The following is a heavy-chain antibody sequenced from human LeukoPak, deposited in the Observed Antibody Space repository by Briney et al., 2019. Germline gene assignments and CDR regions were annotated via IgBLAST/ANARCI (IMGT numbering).Heavy chain of an antibody. CDR3: ARAPGGYAFDI. CDR1: GYTFTGYY. J-gene: IGHJ3*02. CDR2: INPNSGGT. Sequence: GASVKVPCKASGYTFTGYYMHWVRQAPGQGLEWMGWINPNSGGTNYAQKFQGRVTMTRDTSISTAYMEVSRLRSDDTAVYYCARAPGGYAFDIWGQGTMVTVSS. V-gene: IGHV1-2*02.